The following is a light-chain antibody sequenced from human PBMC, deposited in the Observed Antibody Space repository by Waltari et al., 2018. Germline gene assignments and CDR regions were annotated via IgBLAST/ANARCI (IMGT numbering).Light chain of an antibody. CDR3: LQYFSTPYS. CDR1: QSVLFGSNNNNKNY. J-gene: IGKJ2*01. Sequence: EIQLTQSPDSLAVSLGETATMTCKSSQSVLFGSNNNNKNYLAWYRQRPRQPPQLLLYCASTRDAGVPARFSGSGSATNFTLAISSLQTDDAAVYFCLQYFSTPYSFGQGTKLEIK. CDR2: CAS. V-gene: IGKV4-1*01.